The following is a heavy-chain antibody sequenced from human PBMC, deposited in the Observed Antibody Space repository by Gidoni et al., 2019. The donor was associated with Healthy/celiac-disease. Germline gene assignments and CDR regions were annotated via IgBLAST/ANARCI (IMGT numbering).Heavy chain of an antibody. Sequence: QVQLVESGGGVVQPGRSLRLSCAASGFTFSSYGMHWVRQAPGKGLELVAVISYDGSNKYYADSVKGRFTISRDNSKNTLYLQMNSLRAEDTAVYYCAKAAYYYDSSGYYFDYWGQGTLVTVSS. J-gene: IGHJ4*02. D-gene: IGHD3-22*01. CDR1: GFTFSSYG. CDR2: ISYDGSNK. V-gene: IGHV3-30*18. CDR3: AKAAYYYDSSGYYFDY.